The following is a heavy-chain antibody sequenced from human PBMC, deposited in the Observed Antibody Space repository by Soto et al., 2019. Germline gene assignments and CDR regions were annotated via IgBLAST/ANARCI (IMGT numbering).Heavy chain of an antibody. CDR1: GGSISNSDSYY. J-gene: IGHJ4*02. D-gene: IGHD3-22*01. V-gene: IGHV4-39*01. CDR3: AGSTSLSSGYYKDGRRFDY. CDR2: IYYSGGT. Sequence: PSETLSLTCTVSGGSISNSDSYYWGWIRQPPGKGLEWIGSIYYSGGTYYNPSLKSRVTMSVDTSKNQFSLKLSSVTAADTAVYYCAGSTSLSSGYYKDGRRFDYRGRGSLVTVSS.